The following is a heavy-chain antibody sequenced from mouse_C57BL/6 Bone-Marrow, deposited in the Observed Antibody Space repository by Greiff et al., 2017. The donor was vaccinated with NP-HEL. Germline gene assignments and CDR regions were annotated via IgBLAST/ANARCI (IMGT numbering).Heavy chain of an antibody. Sequence: LVESGPELKKPGETVKISCKASGYTFTTYGMSWVKQAPGKGLKWMGWINTYSGVPTYADDFKGRFAFSLETSASTAYLQINNLKNEDTATYFCARGTTVVEDYAMDYWGQGTSVTVSS. CDR2: INTYSGVP. CDR3: ARGTTVVEDYAMDY. J-gene: IGHJ4*01. D-gene: IGHD1-1*01. V-gene: IGHV9-3*01. CDR1: GYTFTTYG.